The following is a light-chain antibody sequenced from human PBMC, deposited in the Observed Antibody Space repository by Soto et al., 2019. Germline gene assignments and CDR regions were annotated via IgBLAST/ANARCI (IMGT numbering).Light chain of an antibody. V-gene: IGKV3-20*01. CDR1: QSVSSSY. J-gene: IGKJ3*01. CDR2: GAS. CDR3: QQYGSSPLFT. Sequence: EIVLTQSPGTLSLSPGERATLSCRASQSVSSSYLAWYQQKPGQAPRLLIYGASSRATGIPDRFSGSDSGTHFTLTISRLEPEDFAVYSCQQYGSSPLFTFGPATKVDIK.